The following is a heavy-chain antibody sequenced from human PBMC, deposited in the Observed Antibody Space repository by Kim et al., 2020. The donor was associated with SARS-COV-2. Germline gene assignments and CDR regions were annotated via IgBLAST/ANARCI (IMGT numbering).Heavy chain of an antibody. CDR1: GYTFTSYY. CDR2: INPSGGST. V-gene: IGHV1-46*01. D-gene: IGHD3-22*01. Sequence: ASVKVSCKASGYTFTSYYMHWVRQAPGQGLEWMGIINPSGGSTSYAQKFQGRVTMTRDTSTSTVYMELSSLRSEDTAVYYCARESTEYYDSSGYYYYFDYWGQGTLVTVSS. J-gene: IGHJ4*02. CDR3: ARESTEYYDSSGYYYYFDY.